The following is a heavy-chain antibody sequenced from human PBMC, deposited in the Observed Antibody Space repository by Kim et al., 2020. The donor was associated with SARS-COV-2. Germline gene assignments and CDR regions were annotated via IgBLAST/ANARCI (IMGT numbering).Heavy chain of an antibody. J-gene: IGHJ4*02. D-gene: IGHD3-10*01. V-gene: IGHV4-59*01. CDR1: GDSIGSYY. CDR2: IYYSGST. CDR3: ARLDYDGYGSHYFDY. Sequence: SETLSLTCTVSGDSIGSYYWSWIRQPPGRGLEWIGYIYYSGSTNYNPSLKSRRTISLDTTKKQFSLKLSSVTAADTAVYYCARLDYDGYGSHYFDYWGQGTLVTVSS.